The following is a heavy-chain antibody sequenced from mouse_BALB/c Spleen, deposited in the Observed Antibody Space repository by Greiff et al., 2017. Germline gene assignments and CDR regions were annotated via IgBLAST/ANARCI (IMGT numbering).Heavy chain of an antibody. D-gene: IGHD2-3*01. Sequence: EVQLQESGPGLVKPSQSLSLTCSVTGYSITSGYYWNWIRQFPGNKLEWMGYISYDGSNNYNPSLKNRISITRDTSKNQFFLKLNSVTTEDTATYYCAGEPSDGYSSPYAMDYWGQGTSVTVSS. CDR2: ISYDGSN. CDR1: GYSITSGYY. V-gene: IGHV3-6*02. J-gene: IGHJ4*01. CDR3: AGEPSDGYSSPYAMDY.